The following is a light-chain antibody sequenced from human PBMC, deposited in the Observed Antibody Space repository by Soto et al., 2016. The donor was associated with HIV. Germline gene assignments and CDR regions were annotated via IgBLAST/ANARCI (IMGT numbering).Light chain of an antibody. CDR1: LLAKTY. CDR2: KDT. CDR3: YAATDNSRV. V-gene: IGLV3-27*01. J-gene: IGLJ2*01. Sequence: SYELTQPSSVSVSPGQTATITCSGDLLAKTYARWFQQKSGQAPVLVIYKDTERLSGIPERFSGSSSGTTVTLTISGAQVEDEADYYCYAATDNSRVFGGGTKLTV.